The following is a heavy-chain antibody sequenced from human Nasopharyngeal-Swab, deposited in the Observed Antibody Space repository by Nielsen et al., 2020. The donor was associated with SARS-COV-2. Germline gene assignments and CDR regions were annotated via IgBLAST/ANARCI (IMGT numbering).Heavy chain of an antibody. CDR1: GGSISSGGYY. CDR3: ARAVGRVAARYYFDY. V-gene: IGHV4-31*03. CDR2: IYYSGST. J-gene: IGHJ4*02. Sequence: SETLSLTCTVSGGSISSGGYYWSWIRQHPGKGLEWIGYIYYSGSTYYNPSLKSRVTISVDTSKNQFSLKLSSVTAADTAVYYCARAVGRVAARYYFDYWGQGTLVTVSS. D-gene: IGHD6-6*01.